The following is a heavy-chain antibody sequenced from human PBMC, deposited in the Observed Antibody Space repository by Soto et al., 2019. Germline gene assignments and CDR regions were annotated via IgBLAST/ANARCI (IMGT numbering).Heavy chain of an antibody. CDR2: IYYSGST. CDR1: GGSISSGDYY. J-gene: IGHJ6*02. D-gene: IGHD3-22*01. Sequence: PSETLSLTCTVSGGSISSGDYYWSWIRQPPGKGLEWIGYIYYSGSTYYNPSLKSRVTISVDKSKNQFSLKLSSVTAADTAVYYCARSPDSSGYYPRRYSHGLHVWVQVTTVT. CDR3: ARSPDSSGYYPRRYSHGLHV. V-gene: IGHV4-30-4*01.